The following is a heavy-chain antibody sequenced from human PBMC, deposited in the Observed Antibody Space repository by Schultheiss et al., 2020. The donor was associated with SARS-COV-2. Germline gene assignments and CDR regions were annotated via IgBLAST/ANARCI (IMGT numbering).Heavy chain of an antibody. CDR3: ARRGIGHGMDV. CDR2: IYPRDSDT. V-gene: IGHV5-51*01. CDR1: GYSFTNYW. Sequence: GESLKISCKGSGYSFTNYWIGWVRQRPGKGLEWMGIIYPRDSDTRYSPSFQGQVTISADKSINTAYLQWSYLKVSDTAIYYCARRGIGHGMDVWGQGTTVTVSS. J-gene: IGHJ6*02. D-gene: IGHD3-16*01.